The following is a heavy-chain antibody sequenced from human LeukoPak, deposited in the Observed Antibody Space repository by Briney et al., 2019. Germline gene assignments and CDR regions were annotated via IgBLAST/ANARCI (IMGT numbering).Heavy chain of an antibody. Sequence: TSETLSLTCGVDGGSFSNYYWSWIRQSPGRGLEWIGEVNDRGDTDYNPSLESRVTTSLDTSKNEFYLRLSSVTAADTSVYYCARGRLTIFGVVSTTSGRFDSWGQGTLVTVSS. D-gene: IGHD3-3*01. CDR2: VNDRGDT. V-gene: IGHV4-34*01. CDR1: GGSFSNYY. J-gene: IGHJ5*01. CDR3: ARGRLTIFGVVSTTSGRFDS.